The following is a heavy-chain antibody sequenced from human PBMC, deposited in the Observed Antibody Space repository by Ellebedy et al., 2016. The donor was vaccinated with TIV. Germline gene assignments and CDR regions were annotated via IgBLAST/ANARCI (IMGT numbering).Heavy chain of an antibody. V-gene: IGHV3-53*01. D-gene: IGHD3-3*01. CDR2: IYRTGTT. CDR1: GFTVSSNY. J-gene: IGHJ6*02. Sequence: GESLKISCAVSGFTVSSNYMSWVRQAPGKGLEWVAIIYRTGTTFYPDSAKGRFTISRDNAKNSLYLQMNNLRAEDTAVYYCARVRFLGYGMDVWGQGTTVTVSS. CDR3: ARVRFLGYGMDV.